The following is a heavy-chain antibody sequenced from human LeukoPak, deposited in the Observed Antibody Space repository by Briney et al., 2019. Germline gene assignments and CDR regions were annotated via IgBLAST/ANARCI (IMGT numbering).Heavy chain of an antibody. D-gene: IGHD6-6*01. J-gene: IGHJ3*02. CDR1: GFTFSSYA. V-gene: IGHV3-64*01. CDR2: ISSNGGST. CDR3: ARAYSSSSTDAFDI. Sequence: AGTLRLSCAASGFTFSSYAMHWVRQAPGKGLEYVSAISSNGGSTYYANSVKGRFTISRDNSKNTLYLQMGSLRAEDMAVYYCARAYSSSSTDAFDIWGQGTMVTVSS.